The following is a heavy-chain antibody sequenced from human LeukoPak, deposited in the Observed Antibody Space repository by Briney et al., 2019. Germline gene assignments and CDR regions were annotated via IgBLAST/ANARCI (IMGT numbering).Heavy chain of an antibody. CDR1: GGSISSSSYY. V-gene: IGHV4-39*07. CDR2: ICDSGST. CDR3: ARGGRITMIVVVITRAFDI. D-gene: IGHD3-22*01. Sequence: SETLSLTCTVSGGSISSSSYYWGWIRQPPGKGRVWIGSICDSGSTYYNPSLKSRVTISVDTSKNQFSLKLSSVTAADTAVYYCARGGRITMIVVVITRAFDIWGQGTMVTVSS. J-gene: IGHJ3*02.